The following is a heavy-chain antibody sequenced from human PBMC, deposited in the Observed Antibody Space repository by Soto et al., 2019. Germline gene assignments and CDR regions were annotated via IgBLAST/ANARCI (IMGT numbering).Heavy chain of an antibody. CDR1: GYTFTTYG. Sequence: GASVKVSCKASGYTFTTYGISWVRQAPGDGLEWLGWINTHNGNTNYAQNLQGRVFMTADTSSSTAYLQWSSLKASDTAMYYCARPPLPGFGKYAMDVWGQGTTVTVSS. D-gene: IGHD3-10*01. CDR2: INTHNGNT. CDR3: ARPPLPGFGKYAMDV. V-gene: IGHV1-18*01. J-gene: IGHJ6*02.